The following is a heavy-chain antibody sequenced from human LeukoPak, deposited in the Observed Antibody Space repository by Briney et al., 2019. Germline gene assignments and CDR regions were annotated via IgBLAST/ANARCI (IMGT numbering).Heavy chain of an antibody. J-gene: IGHJ6*02. Sequence: PGRSLRLSCAASGFTFDDYAMHWVRQAPGKGLVWVSRITTDGRSTTYADSVRGRFTISRDNAKGTVFLQMTSLRAEDTAVYYCTRDRFYAMDAWGQGTTVTVSS. CDR1: GFTFDDYA. V-gene: IGHV3-74*03. CDR3: TRDRFYAMDA. CDR2: ITTDGRST.